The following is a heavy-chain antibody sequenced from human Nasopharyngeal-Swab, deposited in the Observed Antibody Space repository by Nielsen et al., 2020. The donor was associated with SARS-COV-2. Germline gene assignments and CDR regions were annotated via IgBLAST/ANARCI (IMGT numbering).Heavy chain of an antibody. CDR1: GFTFSSYG. J-gene: IGHJ4*02. CDR2: ISYDGSNK. V-gene: IGHV3-30*03. CDR3: ARKRPGAGEGSYYFDY. Sequence: GGSLRLSCAASGFTFSSYGMHWVRQAPGKGLEWVAVISYDGSNKYYADSVKGRFTISRDNSKNTLYLQMNSLRAEDTAVYYCARKRPGAGEGSYYFDYWGQGTLVTVSS. D-gene: IGHD1-26*01.